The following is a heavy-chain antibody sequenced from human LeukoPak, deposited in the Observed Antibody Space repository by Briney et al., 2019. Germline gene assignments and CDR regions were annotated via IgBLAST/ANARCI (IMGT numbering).Heavy chain of an antibody. CDR2: IYTSGST. J-gene: IGHJ5*02. CDR1: GGSISSGSYY. CDR3: ARDIAYCGGDCYVQFDP. Sequence: SQTLSLTCTVSGGSISSGSYYWSWIRQPAGQGLEWIGRIYTSGSTNYNPSLKSRVTISVDTSKNQFSLKLSSVTAADTAVYYCARDIAYCGGDCYVQFDPWGQGTLVTVSS. D-gene: IGHD2-21*02. V-gene: IGHV4-61*02.